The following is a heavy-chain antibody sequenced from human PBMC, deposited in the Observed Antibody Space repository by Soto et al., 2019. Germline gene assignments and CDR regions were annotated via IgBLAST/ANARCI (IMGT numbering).Heavy chain of an antibody. CDR2: ISGSGGST. CDR1: GFTFSSYA. D-gene: IGHD6-19*01. CDR3: AKDPPYSSGWYGVDY. V-gene: IGHV3-23*01. Sequence: LRLSCAASGFTFSSYAMSWVRQAPGKGLEWVSAISGSGGSTYYADSVKGRFTISRDNSKDTLYLQMNSLRAEDTAVYYCAKDPPYSSGWYGVDYWGQGTLVTVSS. J-gene: IGHJ4*02.